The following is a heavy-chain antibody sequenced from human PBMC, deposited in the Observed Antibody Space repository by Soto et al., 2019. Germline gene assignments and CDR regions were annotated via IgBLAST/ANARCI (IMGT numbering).Heavy chain of an antibody. D-gene: IGHD1-1*01. Sequence: QVHLVQSGAEVKKPGASVKVSCKGSGYGFTTYGITWVRQAPGQGLEWMAWISAHNGNTNYAQKLQGRVTVTRDTSTCTAYMELRSLRPDDTAVYYCARGRYGDYWRQGALVTVSS. CDR1: GYGFTTYG. CDR2: ISAHNGNT. V-gene: IGHV1-18*01. CDR3: ARGRYGDY. J-gene: IGHJ4*02.